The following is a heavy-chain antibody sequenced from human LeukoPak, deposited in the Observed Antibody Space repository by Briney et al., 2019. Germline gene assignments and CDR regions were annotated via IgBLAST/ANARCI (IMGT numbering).Heavy chain of an antibody. CDR2: INPNSGGT. CDR3: AREGWEPDAFDI. J-gene: IGHJ3*02. Sequence: ASVKVSCKASGYTFTGYYMHWVRQAPGQGLEWMGWINPNSGGTKYAQKFQGRVTMTRDTSISTAYMELSRLRSDDTAVYYCAREGWEPDAFDIWGQGTMVTVSS. V-gene: IGHV1-2*02. CDR1: GYTFTGYY. D-gene: IGHD1-26*01.